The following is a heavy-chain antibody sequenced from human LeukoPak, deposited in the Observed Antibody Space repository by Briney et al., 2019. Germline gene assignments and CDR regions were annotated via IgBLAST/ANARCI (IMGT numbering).Heavy chain of an antibody. Sequence: AGSLRLSCAASGFTVSSNYMSWVRQAPGKGLEWVSVIYSGGSTYYADSVKGRFTISRDNSKNTLYLQMNSLTAEDTAVYYCAGKYYYYMDVWGKGTTVTVSS. D-gene: IGHD4-23*01. CDR3: AGKYYYYMDV. V-gene: IGHV3-53*01. J-gene: IGHJ6*03. CDR2: IYSGGST. CDR1: GFTVSSNY.